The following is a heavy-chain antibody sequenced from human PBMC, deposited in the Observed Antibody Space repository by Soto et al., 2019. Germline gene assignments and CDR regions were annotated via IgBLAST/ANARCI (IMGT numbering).Heavy chain of an antibody. D-gene: IGHD2-8*01. Sequence: SETLSLTCTVSGGSISSSSYYWGWIRQPPGKGLEWIGSIYYSGSTYYNPSLKSRVTISVDTSKNQFSLKLSSVTAADTAVYYCAMPGGRTKNWFDPWGQGTLVTVSS. J-gene: IGHJ5*02. CDR1: GGSISSSSYY. CDR2: IYYSGST. CDR3: AMPGGRTKNWFDP. V-gene: IGHV4-39*01.